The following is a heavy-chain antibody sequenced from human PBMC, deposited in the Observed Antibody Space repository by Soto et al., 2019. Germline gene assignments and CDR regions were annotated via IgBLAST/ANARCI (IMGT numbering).Heavy chain of an antibody. Sequence: GGSLRLSCAASGFTFSSYAMHWVRQAPGKGLEWVAVISYDGSNKYYADSVKGRFTISRDNSKNTLYLQMNSLRAEDTAVYYCARDLVDMEDYYYYGMDVWGQGTTVTVS. CDR1: GFTFSSYA. J-gene: IGHJ6*02. V-gene: IGHV3-30-3*01. CDR2: ISYDGSNK. CDR3: ARDLVDMEDYYYYGMDV. D-gene: IGHD5-12*01.